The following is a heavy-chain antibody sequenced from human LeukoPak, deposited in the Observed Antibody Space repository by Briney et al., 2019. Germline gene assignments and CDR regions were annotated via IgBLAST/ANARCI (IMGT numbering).Heavy chain of an antibody. CDR3: ASYRSWYSFNWFDP. CDR1: GGSISSYY. V-gene: IGHV4-4*07. D-gene: IGHD6-13*01. CDR2: IYTSGST. J-gene: IGHJ5*02. Sequence: SETLSLTCTVSGGSISSYYWSWIRQPAGKGLEWIGRIYTSGSTNYNPSLKSRVTMSVDTSKNQFSLKLSSVTAADTAVYYCASYRSWYSFNWFDPWGQGTLVTVSS.